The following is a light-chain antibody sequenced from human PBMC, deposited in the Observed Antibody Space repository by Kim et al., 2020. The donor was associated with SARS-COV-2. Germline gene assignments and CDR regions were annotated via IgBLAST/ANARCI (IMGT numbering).Light chain of an antibody. CDR1: KLGDKY. CDR2: QDS. J-gene: IGLJ3*02. Sequence: PGQTARITCSGDKLGDKYACWYQQKPGQSPVLVIYQDSKRPSGIPERFSGSNSGNTATLTISGTQAMDEADYYCQAWDSSTANWVFGGGTQLTVL. CDR3: QAWDSSTANWV. V-gene: IGLV3-1*01.